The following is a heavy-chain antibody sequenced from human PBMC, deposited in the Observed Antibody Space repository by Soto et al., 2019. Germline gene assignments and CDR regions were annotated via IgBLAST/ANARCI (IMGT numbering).Heavy chain of an antibody. CDR1: GFTFSSYA. V-gene: IGHV3-30-3*01. CDR2: ISYDGSNK. CDR3: AGRGVQLVGLEYYYGMDV. D-gene: IGHD6-6*01. J-gene: IGHJ6*02. Sequence: HPGGSLRLSCAASGFTFSSYAMHWVRQAPGKGLEWVAVISYDGSNKYYADSVKGRFTISRDNSKNTLYLQMNSLRAEDTAVYYCAGRGVQLVGLEYYYGMDVWGQGTTVTVSS.